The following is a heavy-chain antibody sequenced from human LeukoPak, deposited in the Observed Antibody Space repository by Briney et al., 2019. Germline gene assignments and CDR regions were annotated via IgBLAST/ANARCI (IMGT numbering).Heavy chain of an antibody. J-gene: IGHJ4*02. V-gene: IGHV1-8*01. CDR2: MNPNSGNT. CDR1: GYAFTSYD. D-gene: IGHD3-22*01. CDR3: ARDGRYYDFDY. Sequence: ASVKVSCKASGYAFTSYDINWVRQATGQGLEWMGWMNPNSGNTGYAQKLQGRVTMIRNTSISTAYMELSSLRSEDTAVYYCARDGRYYDFDYWGQGTLVTVSS.